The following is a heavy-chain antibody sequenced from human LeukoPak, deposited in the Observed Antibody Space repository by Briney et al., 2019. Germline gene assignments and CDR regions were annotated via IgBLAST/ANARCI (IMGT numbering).Heavy chain of an antibody. CDR3: ARVNYGDYRFDY. V-gene: IGHV4-61*01. CDR2: IYYSGST. CDR1: GYSISSGYY. D-gene: IGHD4-17*01. Sequence: SETLSLTCTVSGYSISSGYYWGWIRQPPGKGLEWIGYIYYSGSTNYNPSLKSRVTISVDTSKNQFSLKLSSVTAADTAVYYCARVNYGDYRFDYWGQGTLVTVSS. J-gene: IGHJ4*02.